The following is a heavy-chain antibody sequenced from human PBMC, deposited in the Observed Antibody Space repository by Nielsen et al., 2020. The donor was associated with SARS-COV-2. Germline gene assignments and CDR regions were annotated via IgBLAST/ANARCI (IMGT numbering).Heavy chain of an antibody. J-gene: IGHJ4*02. CDR2: ISGSGGST. D-gene: IGHD1-20*01. Sequence: GGSLRLSCAASGFTFSSYWMSWVRQAPGKGLEWVSAISGSGGSTYYADSVKGRFTISRDNSKNTLYLQMNSLRAEDTAVYYCAKDQEYNWNDAPIDYWGQGTLVTVSS. CDR3: AKDQEYNWNDAPIDY. CDR1: GFTFSSYW. V-gene: IGHV3-23*01.